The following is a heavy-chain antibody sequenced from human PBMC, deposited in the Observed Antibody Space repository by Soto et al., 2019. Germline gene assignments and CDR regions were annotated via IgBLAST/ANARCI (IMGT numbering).Heavy chain of an antibody. D-gene: IGHD4-17*01. CDR3: ARRRYGDYFDY. J-gene: IGHJ4*02. Sequence: SETLSLTCAVYGGSFSGYYWSWIRQPPGKGLEWIGEINHSGSTNYNPSLKSRVTISVDTSQNQFSLKLGSVTAADTAVYYCARRRYGDYFDYWGQGTLVTVSS. V-gene: IGHV4-34*01. CDR2: INHSGST. CDR1: GGSFSGYY.